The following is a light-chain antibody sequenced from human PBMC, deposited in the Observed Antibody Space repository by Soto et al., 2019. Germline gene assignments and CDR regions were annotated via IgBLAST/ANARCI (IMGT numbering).Light chain of an antibody. CDR2: AAS. Sequence: AIRMTQSPSSFSASTGDRVTITCRASQGISSYLAWYQQKPGKAPKLLIYAASTLQSGVPSRFIGSGSGTDFTLTISSLQSEDFSTYYCQQYYSYPQTFGQGTKLEIK. CDR1: QGISSY. J-gene: IGKJ2*01. V-gene: IGKV1-8*01. CDR3: QQYYSYPQT.